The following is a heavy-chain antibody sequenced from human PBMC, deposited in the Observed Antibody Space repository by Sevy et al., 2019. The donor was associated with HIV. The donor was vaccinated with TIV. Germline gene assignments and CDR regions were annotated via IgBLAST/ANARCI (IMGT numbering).Heavy chain of an antibody. CDR2: ISWNSASI. CDR1: GFTFDDYA. J-gene: IGHJ4*01. V-gene: IGHV3-9*01. D-gene: IGHD2-8*01. Sequence: GGSLRLSCAASGFTFDDYAMHWVRQAPGKGLEWVSGISWNSASIDYADSVKGRFTISRDNAKNSLYLHMKSLRADDTALYYCARDRDDGYCTNGVCFNFDNWGQGTLVTVSS. CDR3: ARDRDDGYCTNGVCFNFDN.